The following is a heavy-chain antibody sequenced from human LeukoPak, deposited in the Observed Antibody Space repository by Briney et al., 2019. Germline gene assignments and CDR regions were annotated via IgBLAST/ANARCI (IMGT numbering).Heavy chain of an antibody. Sequence: PSETLSLTCTVSNGSMTSDSYYWAWVRQPPGKELEWIGTIFYSGKTYYSASLKSRVTVSLDTSKKNFSLRLSSVTAADTAVYYCARLWIVATWFDAWGQGALVTVSS. V-gene: IGHV4-39*02. CDR2: IFYSGKT. CDR3: ARLWIVATWFDA. J-gene: IGHJ5*02. D-gene: IGHD2-2*03. CDR1: NGSMTSDSYY.